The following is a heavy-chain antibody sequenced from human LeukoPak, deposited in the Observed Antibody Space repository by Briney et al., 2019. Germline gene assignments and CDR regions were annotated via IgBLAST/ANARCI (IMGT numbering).Heavy chain of an antibody. Sequence: PSETLSLTCTVSGGSVSSHYWSWIRQPPGKGLEWIGYIYYSGSTNYNPSLKSRVTISVDTSKNQFSLNLRSLTAADTAVYYCARGGKQLMVDCYYYMDVWGKGTTVTVSS. V-gene: IGHV4-59*02. J-gene: IGHJ6*03. D-gene: IGHD5-18*01. CDR3: ARGGKQLMVDCYYYMDV. CDR2: IYYSGST. CDR1: GGSVSSHY.